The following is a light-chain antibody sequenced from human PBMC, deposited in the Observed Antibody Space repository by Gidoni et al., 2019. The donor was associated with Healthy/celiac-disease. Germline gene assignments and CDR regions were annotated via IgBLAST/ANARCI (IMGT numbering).Light chain of an antibody. Sequence: QSALTQPASVSGSPGPSITISCTGTSSDVGSYNLVSWYQQHPGKDPKLMIYEGRKRPSGVSNRFSGSKSGNTASLTISGLQAEDEADYYCCSYAGSSTFVVFGGGTKLTVL. J-gene: IGLJ2*01. V-gene: IGLV2-23*03. CDR2: EGR. CDR1: SSDVGSYNL. CDR3: CSYAGSSTFVV.